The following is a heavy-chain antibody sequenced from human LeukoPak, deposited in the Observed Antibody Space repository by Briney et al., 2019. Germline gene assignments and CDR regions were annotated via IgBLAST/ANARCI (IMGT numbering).Heavy chain of an antibody. V-gene: IGHV1-8*01. D-gene: IGHD4-17*01. CDR1: GYTFTTYD. J-gene: IGHJ4*02. CDR3: ARDRAGIYDYGENYFDY. Sequence: ASVKVSCKASGYTFTTYDINWVRQATGQGLEWMGWMNPNSGNTGYAQKFQGRVTMTRNTSICTAYMELSSLRSEDTAVYYCARDRAGIYDYGENYFDYWGQGTLVTVSS. CDR2: MNPNSGNT.